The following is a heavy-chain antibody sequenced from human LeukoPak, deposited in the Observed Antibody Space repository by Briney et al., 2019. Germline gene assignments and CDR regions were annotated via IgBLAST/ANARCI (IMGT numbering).Heavy chain of an antibody. CDR2: INPNSGGT. J-gene: IGHJ5*02. CDR3: ARPTTAAVAGTAQDWFDP. V-gene: IGHV1-2*02. Sequence: ASVKVSCKASGYIFTAYYIHWVRQASGQGLEWMGWINPNSGGTNYAQKSQGRVTMTRDTSISTAYMEVSRLTADDTAVYYCARPTTAAVAGTAQDWFDPWGQGTLVTVSS. CDR1: GYIFTAYY. D-gene: IGHD6-19*01.